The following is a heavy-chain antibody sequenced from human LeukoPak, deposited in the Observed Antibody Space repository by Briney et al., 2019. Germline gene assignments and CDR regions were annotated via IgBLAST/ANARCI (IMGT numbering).Heavy chain of an antibody. V-gene: IGHV4-59*08. D-gene: IGHD5-18*01. Sequence: SETLSLTCTVSGGSISSYYWSWIWQPPGKGLEWIGYIYYSGSTNSNPSLKSRVTISVDTSKNQFSLNLSSVTAADTAVYYCARHAYTYAQSLLSLHYWGQGTLVTVSS. CDR1: GGSISSYY. CDR2: IYYSGST. J-gene: IGHJ4*02. CDR3: ARHAYTYAQSLLSLHY.